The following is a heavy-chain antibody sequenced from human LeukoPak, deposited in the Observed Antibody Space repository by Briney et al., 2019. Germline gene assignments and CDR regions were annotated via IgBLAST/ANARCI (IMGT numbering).Heavy chain of an antibody. CDR1: GYTFSNFG. Sequence: ASVKVSCKASGYTFSNFGLSWVRQAPGQGLEWMGWISGYNGYANYAQNLQGRVTMTTDTSTSTAYMELRSLRSDDTAVYYCARDGHRRYHYDSSGREDSFDTWGQGTMVTVSS. J-gene: IGHJ3*02. CDR3: ARDGHRRYHYDSSGREDSFDT. D-gene: IGHD3-22*01. CDR2: ISGYNGYA. V-gene: IGHV1-18*01.